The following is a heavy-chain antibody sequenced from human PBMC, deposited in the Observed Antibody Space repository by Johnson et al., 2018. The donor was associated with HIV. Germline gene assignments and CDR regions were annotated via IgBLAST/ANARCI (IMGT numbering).Heavy chain of an antibody. Sequence: VQLVESGGGVVQPGRSLRLSCAASGFTFSSYAMHWVRQAPGKGLEWVAVISYDGTNKYYADPVKGRFTVSRDNSKNTLYLQMNSLRAEDTAVYYCREWLQNYDFWSGYSSGPIDIWGQGTMVTVSS. J-gene: IGHJ3*02. CDR3: REWLQNYDFWSGYSSGPIDI. CDR1: GFTFSSYA. D-gene: IGHD3-3*01. V-gene: IGHV3-30*14. CDR2: ISYDGTNK.